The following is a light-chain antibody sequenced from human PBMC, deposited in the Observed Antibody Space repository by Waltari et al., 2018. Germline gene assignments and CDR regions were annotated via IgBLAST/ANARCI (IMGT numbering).Light chain of an antibody. CDR2: DVS. V-gene: IGLV2-14*03. Sequence: QSVLTQSASVSGSPGQSITISCTGTSGDVXAXXYVSWYQQHPGKAPQLIIYDVSKRPSGVPNRISASKSGNTASXTISGLQAXDEAHYYCNSYTSSTXXVFGGGTKLTVL. J-gene: IGLJ2*01. CDR3: NSYTSSTXXV. CDR1: SGDVXAXXY.